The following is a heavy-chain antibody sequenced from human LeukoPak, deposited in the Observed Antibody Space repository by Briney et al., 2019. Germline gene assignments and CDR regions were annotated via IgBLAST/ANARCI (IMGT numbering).Heavy chain of an antibody. CDR2: ISGSGGST. J-gene: IGHJ4*02. CDR3: AKGLYYDFWSGYGVIDY. V-gene: IGHV3-23*01. Sequence: GGSLRLSCAASGFTFSNYAMSWVRQAPGKWLEWVSGISGSGGSTYYADSVKGRFTISRDNSKNTLYLQMNSLRAEDTAVYYCAKGLYYDFWSGYGVIDYWGQGTLVTVSS. CDR1: GFTFSNYA. D-gene: IGHD3-3*01.